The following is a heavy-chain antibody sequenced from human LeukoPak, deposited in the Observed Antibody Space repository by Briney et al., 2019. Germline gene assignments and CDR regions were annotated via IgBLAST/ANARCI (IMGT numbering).Heavy chain of an antibody. V-gene: IGHV3-48*02. J-gene: IGHJ4*02. CDR3: AFVPWTTVTTIDY. CDR2: ISSSSSTI. D-gene: IGHD4-17*01. CDR1: GFTFSSYS. Sequence: QPGGSLRLSCAASGFTFSSYSMNWVRQAPGKGLEWVSYISSSSSTIYYGDSVKGRFTISRDNAKNSLYLQMNSLRDEDTAVYYCAFVPWTTVTTIDYWGQGTLVTVSS.